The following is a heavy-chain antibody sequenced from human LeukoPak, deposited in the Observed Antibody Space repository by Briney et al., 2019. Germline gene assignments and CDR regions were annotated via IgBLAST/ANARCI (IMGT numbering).Heavy chain of an antibody. J-gene: IGHJ5*02. Sequence: GGSLRLSCAASGFTFSSYAMSWVRQAPGKGLEWVSNISGSGVSGGNTYYADSVKGRFTISRDNSKNTLYLQMNSLRAEDTAVYYCAKGNSGYARMNWFDPWGQGTLVTVSS. CDR1: GFTFSSYA. CDR3: AKGNSGYARMNWFDP. D-gene: IGHD5-12*01. CDR2: ISGSGVSGGNT. V-gene: IGHV3-23*01.